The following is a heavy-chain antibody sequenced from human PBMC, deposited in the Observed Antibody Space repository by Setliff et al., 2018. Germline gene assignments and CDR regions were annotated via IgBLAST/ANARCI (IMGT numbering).Heavy chain of an antibody. CDR1: GDTFSTYT. CDR3: ACIGPSKWGIRAYNWLDP. CDR2: IIPLLETV. J-gene: IGHJ5*02. Sequence: GASVKVSCKASGDTFSTYTRRWVRQAPGQGIEWMGGIIPLLETVKYAQKFQVRVTITADKSTSTGYMELSSRRSEDTAMYYCACIGPSKWGIRAYNWLDPWGQGTLVTVSS. V-gene: IGHV1-69*06. D-gene: IGHD6-13*01.